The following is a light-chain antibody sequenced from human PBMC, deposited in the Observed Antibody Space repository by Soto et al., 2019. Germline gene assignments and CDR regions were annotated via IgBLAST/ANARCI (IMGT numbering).Light chain of an antibody. Sequence: EILLTQSPGTLSLSPGQRATLSCRASESISRDYLAWYQQRLGQAPRLLIYGASSGATGLPDRFSGSGSGTDFTLTIRRLEPEDFAIYYCQQYGGVPYTVGQGNKLEIK. CDR3: QQYGGVPYT. CDR2: GAS. J-gene: IGKJ2*01. V-gene: IGKV3-20*01. CDR1: ESISRDY.